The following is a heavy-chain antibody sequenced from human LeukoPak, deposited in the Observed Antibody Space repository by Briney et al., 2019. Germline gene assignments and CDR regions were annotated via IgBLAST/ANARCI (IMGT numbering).Heavy chain of an antibody. CDR3: ARRTPQPRPKLVVLVAGTRGNWFDP. Sequence: PSETLSLTCAVYGGSFSGYYWSWIRQPPGKGREWIGEINHTGSTNYNRSLKSRVTLSVDTSKNQFSLKLSSVTAADTAVYYCARRTPQPRPKLVVLVAGTRGNWFDPWGQGTLVTVSS. D-gene: IGHD6-19*01. J-gene: IGHJ5*02. V-gene: IGHV4-34*01. CDR2: INHTGST. CDR1: GGSFSGYY.